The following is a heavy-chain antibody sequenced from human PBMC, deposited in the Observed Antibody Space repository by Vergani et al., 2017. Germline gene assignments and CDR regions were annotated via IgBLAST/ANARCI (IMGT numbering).Heavy chain of an antibody. Sequence: QVQLQESGPGLVKPPGTLSLTCAVSGDSISSNNCWTWVRQPPGKGLEWIGEIYHSGSTNYNPSLKSRVTISVDKSKNQFSLKLSSVTAADTAVYYCARVTVVVPAYGMDVWGQGTTVTVSS. CDR2: IYHSGST. J-gene: IGHJ6*02. CDR1: GDSISSNNC. CDR3: ARVTVVVPAYGMDV. D-gene: IGHD2-2*01. V-gene: IGHV4-4*03.